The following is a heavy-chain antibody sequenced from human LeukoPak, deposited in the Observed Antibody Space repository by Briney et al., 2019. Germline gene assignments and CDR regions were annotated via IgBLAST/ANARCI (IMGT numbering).Heavy chain of an antibody. Sequence: SETLSLTCAVSGGSISSSNWWSWVRQPPGKGLEWIGEIYRSGSTNYNPSLKSRVTISVDKSKNQFSLKLSSVTAADTAVYYCAIYMVRGVIGNCWGQGTLVTVSS. CDR3: AIYMVRGVIGNC. CDR1: GGSISSSNW. V-gene: IGHV4-4*02. J-gene: IGHJ4*02. D-gene: IGHD3-10*01. CDR2: IYRSGST.